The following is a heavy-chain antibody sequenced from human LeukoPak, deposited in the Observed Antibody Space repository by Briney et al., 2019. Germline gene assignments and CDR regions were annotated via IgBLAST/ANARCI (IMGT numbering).Heavy chain of an antibody. CDR2: IWFDGSNK. D-gene: IGHD2-21*02. J-gene: IGHJ4*02. CDR3: ARDNRGAWPFDY. Sequence: GGSLRLSCAASGFTFSNYGMHWVRQAPGKGLEWLAIIWFDGSNKYYADSVKDRFIISRDNSKNSLYLQMNSLRDEDTAVYYCARDNRGAWPFDYWGQGTLVTVSS. V-gene: IGHV3-33*01. CDR1: GFTFSNYG.